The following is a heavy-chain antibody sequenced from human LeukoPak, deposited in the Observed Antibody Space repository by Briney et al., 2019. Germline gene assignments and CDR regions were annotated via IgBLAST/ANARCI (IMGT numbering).Heavy chain of an antibody. V-gene: IGHV3-23*01. CDR3: AKVPYSDYGSGRPPFMDV. D-gene: IGHD3-10*01. Sequence: GGSLRLSCAASGFTFSNYAMSWVRQAPGRGLDWVSTLSDSGSSTYYADSVKGRFTISRDNSKNTLYLQMDSLRVEDTATYYCAKVPYSDYGSGRPPFMDVWGQGTTVAVSS. J-gene: IGHJ6*02. CDR1: GFTFSNYA. CDR2: LSDSGSST.